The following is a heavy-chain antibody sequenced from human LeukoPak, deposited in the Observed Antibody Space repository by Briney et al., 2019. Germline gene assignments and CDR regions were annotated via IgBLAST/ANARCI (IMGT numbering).Heavy chain of an antibody. CDR2: ISSSGSTI. Sequence: GRSLRLSCAASGFTFSSYAMHWVRQAPGKGLVWVSYISSSGSTIYYADAVKGRFTISRDNAKNSLYLQMSSLRDEDTAVYYCATVAMEDWYFDLWGRGTLVTVSS. V-gene: IGHV3-48*02. D-gene: IGHD5-18*01. CDR3: ATVAMEDWYFDL. CDR1: GFTFSSYA. J-gene: IGHJ2*01.